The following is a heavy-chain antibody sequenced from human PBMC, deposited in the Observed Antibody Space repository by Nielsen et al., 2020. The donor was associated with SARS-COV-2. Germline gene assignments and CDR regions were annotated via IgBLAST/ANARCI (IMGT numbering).Heavy chain of an antibody. V-gene: IGHV1-3*01. CDR3: ARVEWYSNDGYYGMDV. J-gene: IGHJ6*02. Sequence: ASVKVSCKASGYTFISYAMHWVRQAPGQSLEWMGWINAGNGNTKYSQKFQGRVTITSDTAASTAYMELRGLSSEDTAVYYCARVEWYSNDGYYGMDVWGQGTTVTVSS. CDR1: GYTFISYA. D-gene: IGHD3-3*01. CDR2: INAGNGNT.